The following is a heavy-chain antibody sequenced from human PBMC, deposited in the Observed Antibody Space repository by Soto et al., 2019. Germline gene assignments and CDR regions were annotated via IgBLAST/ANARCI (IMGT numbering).Heavy chain of an antibody. D-gene: IGHD1-20*01. Sequence: GGSLRLSCAASGFTFNIYALTWVRQAPGTGLEWVSTTGATDRTTYSADSVKGRFTVSRDNSKNTLDLQMSNLRAEDTAVYYCATVHNTSRSFDYWGQGTLVTVSS. V-gene: IGHV3-23*01. CDR1: GFTFNIYA. CDR3: ATVHNTSRSFDY. CDR2: TGATDRTT. J-gene: IGHJ4*02.